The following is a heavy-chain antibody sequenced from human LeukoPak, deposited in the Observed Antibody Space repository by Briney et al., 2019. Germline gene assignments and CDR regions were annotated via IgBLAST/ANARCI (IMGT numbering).Heavy chain of an antibody. CDR3: AGSPDYYYMDV. CDR1: GGSISSSSYY. D-gene: IGHD3-10*01. Sequence: SETLSLTCTVSGGSISSSSYYWGWIRQPPGKGLEWIGYIYYSGTTYYNPSLKSRVTISVDTSKNQFSLELDSVTAADTAVYYCAGSPDYYYMDVWGKGTTVTVSS. V-gene: IGHV4-39*01. J-gene: IGHJ6*03. CDR2: IYYSGTT.